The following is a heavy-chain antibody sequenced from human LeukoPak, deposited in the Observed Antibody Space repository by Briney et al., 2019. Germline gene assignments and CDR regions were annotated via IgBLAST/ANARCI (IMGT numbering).Heavy chain of an antibody. J-gene: IGHJ6*02. V-gene: IGHV3-48*03. Sequence: LPGGSLRLSCAASGFTFSNYEMNWVRQAPGKGLEWVSYISSSGSTIYYADSVKGRFTISRDNAKNSLYLQMNSLRAEDTAVYYCARVLLRSYGMDVWGQGTTVTVSS. CDR1: GFTFSNYE. CDR2: ISSSGSTI. D-gene: IGHD3-3*01. CDR3: ARVLLRSYGMDV.